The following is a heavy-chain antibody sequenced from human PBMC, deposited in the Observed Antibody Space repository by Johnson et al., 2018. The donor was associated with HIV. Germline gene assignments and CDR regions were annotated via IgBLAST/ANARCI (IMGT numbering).Heavy chain of an antibody. V-gene: IGHV3-30*18. CDR2: ISYDGSNK. CDR1: GFTFSSYG. D-gene: IGHD6-19*01. J-gene: IGHJ3*02. CDR3: AKGRVFIAVHKVVGAFDI. Sequence: QVQLVESGGGLVQPGGSLRLSCTASGFTFSSYGMHWVRQAPGKGLEWVAVISYDGSNKYYADSVKGRFTISRDNSKNTLYLQMNSLRAEDTAVYYCAKGRVFIAVHKVVGAFDIWGQGTMVTVSS.